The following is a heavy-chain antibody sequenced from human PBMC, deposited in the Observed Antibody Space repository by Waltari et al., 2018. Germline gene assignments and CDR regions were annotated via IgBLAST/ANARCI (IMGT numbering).Heavy chain of an antibody. CDR3: ARGQIVVVTATNAPFDY. CDR2: INHSGST. CDR1: GGSFRGYY. V-gene: IGHV4-34*01. Sequence: QVQLQQWGAGLLKPSETLSLTCAVYGGSFRGYYWSWIRPPPGKGLEWIGEINHSGSTNYNPSLKRRVTISVDTSKNQFSLKLSSVTAADTAVYYCARGQIVVVTATNAPFDYWGQGTLVTVSS. J-gene: IGHJ4*02. D-gene: IGHD2-21*02.